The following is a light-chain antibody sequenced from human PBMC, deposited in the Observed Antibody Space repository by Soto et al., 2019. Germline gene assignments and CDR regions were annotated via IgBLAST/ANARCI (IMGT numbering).Light chain of an antibody. V-gene: IGLV4-60*03. CDR1: SGHSSYI. J-gene: IGLJ1*01. Sequence: QAVVTQSSSASASLGSSVKLTCTLSSGHSSYIIAWHQQQPGKAPRYLMKLEGSGSYNKGSGVPDRFSGSSSGADRYLTISNLQSEYEADYYCETWDSNTRVFGTGTKLTVL. CDR3: ETWDSNTRV. CDR2: LEGSGSY.